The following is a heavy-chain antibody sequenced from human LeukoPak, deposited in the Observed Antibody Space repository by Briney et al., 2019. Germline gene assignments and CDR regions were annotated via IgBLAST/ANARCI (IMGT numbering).Heavy chain of an antibody. CDR3: ARRPESGTASAYNFYGMDV. Sequence: GRSLRLSCAASGFTFSSYGMHWVRQAPGKGLEWVAVISYDGSNTYYADSVKGRFTISRDNAKNTVYLQMNSLRAEDTAVYHCARRPESGTASAYNFYGMDVWGQGTTVTVSS. CDR2: ISYDGSNT. D-gene: IGHD1-7*01. V-gene: IGHV3-30*03. CDR1: GFTFSSYG. J-gene: IGHJ6*02.